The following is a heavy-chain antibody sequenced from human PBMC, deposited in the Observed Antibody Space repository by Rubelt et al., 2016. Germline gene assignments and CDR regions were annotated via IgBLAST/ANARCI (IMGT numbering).Heavy chain of an antibody. J-gene: IGHJ4*02. Sequence: QLVESGGGLVQPGGSLRLSCSASGFTFSSCAMYWVRQAPGKGLEWVANINEDGSEKYSVASMKGRFTISRDNARNPLYLEMNSLRAEDTAVYYCVRGTAAPAGLDYWGQGTLVTVSS. CDR1: GFTFSSCA. V-gene: IGHV3-7*01. CDR3: VRGTAAPAGLDY. CDR2: INEDGSEK. D-gene: IGHD6-13*01.